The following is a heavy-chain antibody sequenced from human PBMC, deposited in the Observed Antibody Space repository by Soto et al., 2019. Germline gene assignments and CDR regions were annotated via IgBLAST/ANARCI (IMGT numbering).Heavy chain of an antibody. D-gene: IGHD3-3*02. CDR3: ASRPFDDEGLDV. CDR1: GVSITTAGYS. V-gene: IGHV4-30-2*01. CDR2: VYHTGNA. Sequence: SETLSLTCTVSGVSITTAGYSWSWIRQPPGKALEWIGYVYHTGNAYPKPSLKSRVTISLDRSKNQFSLKMTSVTAADTALYYCASRPFDDEGLDVWGAGPPVTLSS. J-gene: IGHJ6*04.